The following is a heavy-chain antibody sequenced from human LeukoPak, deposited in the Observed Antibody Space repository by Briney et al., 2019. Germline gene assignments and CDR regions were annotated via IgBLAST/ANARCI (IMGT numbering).Heavy chain of an antibody. D-gene: IGHD1-26*01. Sequence: SETLSLTCTVSGGSISSSSYYWGWIRQPPGKGLEWIGSIYYSGSTYYNPSLKSRVTISVDTSKNQFSLKLSSVTAADTAVYYCARASGSYGLLDYWGQGTLVTVSS. CDR3: ARASGSYGLLDY. CDR1: GGSISSSSYY. CDR2: IYYSGST. J-gene: IGHJ4*02. V-gene: IGHV4-39*01.